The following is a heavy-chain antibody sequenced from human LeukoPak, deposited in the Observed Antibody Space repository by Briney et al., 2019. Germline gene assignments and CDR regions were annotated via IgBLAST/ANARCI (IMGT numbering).Heavy chain of an antibody. CDR1: GGSISSYY. Sequence: SETLSLTCTVSGGSISSYYWSWIRQPPGKGLEWIGYIYYSGSTNYNPSLKSRVTISVDTSKNQFSLKLSSVTAADTAVYYCARRANRGFDAFDIWGQGTMVTVSS. CDR3: ARRANRGFDAFDI. J-gene: IGHJ3*02. V-gene: IGHV4-59*01. D-gene: IGHD2-8*01. CDR2: IYYSGST.